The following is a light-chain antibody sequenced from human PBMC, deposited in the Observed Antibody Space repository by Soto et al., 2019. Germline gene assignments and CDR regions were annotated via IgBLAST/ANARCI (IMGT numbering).Light chain of an antibody. Sequence: EIVMTQSPATLSVSPGERATLSCRASQGVSSNLAWYQQKPGQAPRLLIYGASTRAIGIPARFSGSGSGTEFTLTISSLQSVDFTVYFCQQYNNWPPFTFGQGTKLEIK. CDR2: GAS. CDR1: QGVSSN. J-gene: IGKJ2*01. CDR3: QQYNNWPPFT. V-gene: IGKV3-15*01.